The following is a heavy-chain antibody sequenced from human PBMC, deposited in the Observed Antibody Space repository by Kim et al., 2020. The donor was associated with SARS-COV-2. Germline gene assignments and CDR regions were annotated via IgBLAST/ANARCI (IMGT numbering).Heavy chain of an antibody. V-gene: IGHV3-43*01. CDR3: GKDLYYYDSSGSPGYFDL. D-gene: IGHD3-22*01. J-gene: IGHJ2*01. Sequence: KGRFTISRDNSKNSLYLQMNSLRTEDTALYYCGKDLYYYDSSGSPGYFDLWGRGTLVTVSS.